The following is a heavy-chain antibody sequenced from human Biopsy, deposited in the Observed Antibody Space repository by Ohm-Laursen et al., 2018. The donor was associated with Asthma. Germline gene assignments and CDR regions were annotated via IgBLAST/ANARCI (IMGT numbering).Heavy chain of an antibody. CDR3: ARVDAIMISGDFYFYSGFDL. CDR1: GGTFRTCA. J-gene: IGHJ6*02. CDR2: IIPMYGVP. Sequence: GASVKVSCKASGGTFRTCAFNWVRQAPGQGLEWMGGIIPMYGVPKVAQKFQGRVTITADESTSTAYMEMSSLRSEDTAVYYCARVDAIMISGDFYFYSGFDLWGQGTTVRVSS. D-gene: IGHD3-16*01. V-gene: IGHV1-69*13.